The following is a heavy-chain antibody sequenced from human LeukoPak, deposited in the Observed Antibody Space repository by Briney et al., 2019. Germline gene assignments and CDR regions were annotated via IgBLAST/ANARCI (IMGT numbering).Heavy chain of an antibody. CDR3: ARGGRDDYYYYYYMDV. D-gene: IGHD2-15*01. J-gene: IGHJ6*03. V-gene: IGHV3-21*01. Sequence: GGSQRLSCAASGFTFSSYSMNWVRQAPGKGLEWVSSISSSSSYIYYADSVKGRFTISRDNAKNSLYLQMNSLRAEDTAVYYCARGGRDDYYYYYYMDVWGKGTTVTISS. CDR2: ISSSSSYI. CDR1: GFTFSSYS.